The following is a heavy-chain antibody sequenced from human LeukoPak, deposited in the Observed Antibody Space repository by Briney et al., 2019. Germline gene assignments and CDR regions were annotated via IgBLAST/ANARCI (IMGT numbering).Heavy chain of an antibody. J-gene: IGHJ6*02. Sequence: GGSLRLSCAASGFTFSSYWMHWVRQAPGKGLVWVSRINTDGSSTSYADSVKGRFTISRDNAKNTLYLQMNSLRAEDTAVYYCARHMYYYDSSGYPLGYYGMDVWGQGTTVTVSS. CDR2: INTDGSST. CDR3: ARHMYYYDSSGYPLGYYGMDV. CDR1: GFTFSSYW. V-gene: IGHV3-74*01. D-gene: IGHD3-22*01.